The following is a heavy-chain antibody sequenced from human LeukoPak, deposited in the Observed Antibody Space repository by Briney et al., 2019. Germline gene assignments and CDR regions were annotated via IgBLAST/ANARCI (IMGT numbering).Heavy chain of an antibody. D-gene: IGHD3-22*01. Sequence: GGSLRLSCAASGFTFSSYSMNWVRQVPGKGLEWVAFIRYDGSNKYYADSVKGRFTISRDNSKYTLYLQMNSLRAEDTAVYYCAKERDYYDSSGYYFDYWGQGTLVTVSS. CDR2: IRYDGSNK. J-gene: IGHJ4*02. V-gene: IGHV3-30*02. CDR3: AKERDYYDSSGYYFDY. CDR1: GFTFSSYS.